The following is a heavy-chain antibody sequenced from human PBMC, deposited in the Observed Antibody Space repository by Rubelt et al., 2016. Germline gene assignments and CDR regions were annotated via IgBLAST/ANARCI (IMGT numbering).Heavy chain of an antibody. CDR1: GYTFTSYG. J-gene: IGHJ4*02. CDR3: ARDPYGDRHHDY. V-gene: IGHV1-18*01. CDR2: IRANNGNT. D-gene: IGHD4-17*01. Sequence: QVQLVQSGAEVKKPGASVKVSCKASGYTFTSYGISWGRQAPGQGLEWMGWIRANNGNTNYAQKLQGRVTMTTDTSTSTAYMGLRSLRSDDTAVYYCARDPYGDRHHDYWGQGTLVTVSS.